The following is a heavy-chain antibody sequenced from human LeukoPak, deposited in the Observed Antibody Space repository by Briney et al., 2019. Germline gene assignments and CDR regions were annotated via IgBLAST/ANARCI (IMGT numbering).Heavy chain of an antibody. CDR2: ISGSGGST. J-gene: IGHJ4*02. CDR1: GFTFSSYA. V-gene: IGHV3-23*01. CDR3: AKDRQWLVGVPDY. D-gene: IGHD6-19*01. Sequence: GGSLRLSCAASGFTFSSYAMSWVRQAPGKGLEWVSAISGSGGSTYYADSVKGRSTISRDNSKNTLYLQMNSLRAEDTAVYYCAKDRQWLVGVPDYWGQGTLVTVSS.